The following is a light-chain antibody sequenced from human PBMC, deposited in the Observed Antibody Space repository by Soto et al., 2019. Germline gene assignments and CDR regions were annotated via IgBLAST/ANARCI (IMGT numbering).Light chain of an antibody. CDR2: AGS. CDR3: CSYAGTSAPYV. CDR1: NNDIGNYDL. J-gene: IGLJ1*01. Sequence: QSVLTQPRSVSGSPGQSITISCSGTNNDIGNYDLVSWYQYHPDKAPKLIIYAGSKRPSGVSARFSGSKSGNTASLTISGLQAEDEADYYCCSYAGTSAPYVFGSGTKLTVL. V-gene: IGLV2-23*01.